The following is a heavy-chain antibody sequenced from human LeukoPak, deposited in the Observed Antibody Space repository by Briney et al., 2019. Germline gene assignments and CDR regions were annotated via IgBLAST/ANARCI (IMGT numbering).Heavy chain of an antibody. CDR1: GFTLSSYA. CDR2: ISGSGGST. CDR3: ARGEDSSGYFTPGSFDY. J-gene: IGHJ4*02. Sequence: GGSLRLSCAASGFTLSSYAMNWVRQAPGKGLEWVSAISGSGGSTYYADSVKGRFTISRDNSKNTSYLQMNSLRAEDTAVYYCARGEDSSGYFTPGSFDYWGQGTLVTVSS. D-gene: IGHD3-22*01. V-gene: IGHV3-23*01.